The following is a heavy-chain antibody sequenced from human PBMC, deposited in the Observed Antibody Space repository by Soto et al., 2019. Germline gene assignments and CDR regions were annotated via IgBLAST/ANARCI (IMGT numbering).Heavy chain of an antibody. Sequence: GASVKVSCKASGYTFTGNYMNWMRQAPGQGLEWMGWINTNTGEIKYAQKYQARVTMTRDTSISTAYMALSRLTFDDTAVYFCARGWTQRWSHYYFDYWGQGNLVTVSS. CDR3: ARGWTQRWSHYYFDY. D-gene: IGHD1-1*01. CDR1: GYTFTGNY. J-gene: IGHJ4*02. V-gene: IGHV1-2*02. CDR2: INTNTGEI.